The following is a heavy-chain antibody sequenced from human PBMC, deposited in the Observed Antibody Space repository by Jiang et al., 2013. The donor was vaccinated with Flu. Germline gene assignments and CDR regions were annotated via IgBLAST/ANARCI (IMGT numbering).Heavy chain of an antibody. J-gene: IGHJ6*04. D-gene: IGHD3-3*01. CDR3: ARGVVGGNYYYYYGMDV. CDR2: IYYSGST. V-gene: IGHV4-59*01. Sequence: GLVKPSETLSLTCTVSGGSISSYYWSWIRQPPGKGLEWIGYIYYSGSTNYNPSLKSRVTISVDTSKNQFSLKLSSVTAADTAVYYCARGVVGGNYYYYYGMDVWGKGTTVTVSS. CDR1: GGSISSYY.